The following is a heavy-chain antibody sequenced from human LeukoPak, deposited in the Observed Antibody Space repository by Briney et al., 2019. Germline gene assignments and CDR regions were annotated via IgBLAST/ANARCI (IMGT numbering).Heavy chain of an antibody. D-gene: IGHD6-19*01. CDR2: ISGSGTST. Sequence: GGSLRLSCAASGFTFNNYAMSWVRQAPGKGLEWVSSISGSGTSTYYADSVKGRFTISRDNSKNTLYLQMNCLRGEDTAMYCCARVQGGGYRTADYWGQGTLVTVSS. CDR3: ARVQGGGYRTADY. CDR1: GFTFNNYA. V-gene: IGHV3-23*01. J-gene: IGHJ4*02.